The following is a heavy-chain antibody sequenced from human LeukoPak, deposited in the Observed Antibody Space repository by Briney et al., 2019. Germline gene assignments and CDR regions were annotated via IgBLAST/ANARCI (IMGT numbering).Heavy chain of an antibody. CDR3: ARVEEWYDILTGYYPGGYFDY. J-gene: IGHJ4*02. D-gene: IGHD3-9*01. CDR1: GFTFSSYS. Sequence: GGSLRLSCAASGFTFSSYSMNWVRQAPGKGLEWVSSISSSSSYIYYADSVKGRFTISRDNAKNSLYLQMNSLRAEDTAVYYCARVEEWYDILTGYYPGGYFDYWGQGTLVTVSS. CDR2: ISSSSSYI. V-gene: IGHV3-21*01.